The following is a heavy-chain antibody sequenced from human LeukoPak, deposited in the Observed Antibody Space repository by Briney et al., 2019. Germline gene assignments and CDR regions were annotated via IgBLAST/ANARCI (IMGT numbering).Heavy chain of an antibody. CDR1: GFIFTNYF. D-gene: IGHD3-9*01. CDR2: IKHDGSEK. V-gene: IGHV3-7*01. CDR3: AKSWAYILTGYYYGMDV. Sequence: GGSLRLSCAASGFIFTNYFMSWVRQAPGKGLEWVASIKHDGSEKYYVDSVRGRFTISRDNTMNSLYLQMSSLRAEDTAVYYCAKSWAYILTGYYYGMDVWGQGTTVTVSS. J-gene: IGHJ6*02.